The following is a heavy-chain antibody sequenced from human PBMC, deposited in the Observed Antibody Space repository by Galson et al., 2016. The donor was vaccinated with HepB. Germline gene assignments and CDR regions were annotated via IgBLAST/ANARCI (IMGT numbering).Heavy chain of an antibody. J-gene: IGHJ4*02. D-gene: IGHD3-3*01. CDR2: IYTGGTI. V-gene: IGHV4-61*02. CDR3: AREPALRGHLEWLLGVY. CDR1: GDSISSGNYY. Sequence: TLSLTCTVSGDSISSGNYYWSWIRQPAGKGLEWIGRIYTGGTIDYNPSLKSRVTISVATAQSQLSLRLSSVTSADTAVYYCAREPALRGHLEWLLGVYWGQGTLVTVSS.